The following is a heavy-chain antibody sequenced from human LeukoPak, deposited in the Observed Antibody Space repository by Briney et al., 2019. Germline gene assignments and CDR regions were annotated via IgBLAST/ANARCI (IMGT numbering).Heavy chain of an antibody. V-gene: IGHV4-34*01. CDR2: INHSGST. CDR3: ARGDDDILTGYYS. CDR1: GGSFSGYY. D-gene: IGHD3-9*01. Sequence: SETLSLTCAVYGGSFSGYYWSWIRQPPGKGLEWIGEINHSGSTNYNPSLKSRVTISVDTSKNQFSLKLSSVTAADTAVYYCARGDDDILTGYYSWGQGTLVTVSS. J-gene: IGHJ4*02.